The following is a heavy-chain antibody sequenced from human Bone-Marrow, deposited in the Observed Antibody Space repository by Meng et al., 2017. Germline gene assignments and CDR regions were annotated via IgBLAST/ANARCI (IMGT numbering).Heavy chain of an antibody. CDR1: GFTFSSYS. D-gene: IGHD3-16*02. CDR3: ARDPGDYDYVWGSYRNYYYYGMDV. CDR2: IYSGGST. V-gene: IGHV3-66*02. J-gene: IGHJ6*02. Sequence: GESLKISCAASGFTFSSYSMNWVRQAPGKGLEWVSVIYSGGSTYYADSVKGRFTISRDNSKNTLYLQMNSLRAEDTAVYYCARDPGDYDYVWGSYRNYYYYGMDVWGQGTTVTVSS.